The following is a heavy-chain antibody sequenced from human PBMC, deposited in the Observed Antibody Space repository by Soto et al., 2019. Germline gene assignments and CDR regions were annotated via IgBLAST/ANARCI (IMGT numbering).Heavy chain of an antibody. CDR3: ARHGYGDSRYLYFDL. CDR2: IYYSGST. J-gene: IGHJ2*01. Sequence: TSETLSLTCTVSGGSISSYYWSWIRQPPGKGLEWIGYIYYSGSTNYNPSLKSRVTISVDTSKNQFSLKLSSVTAADTAVYYCARHGYGDSRYLYFDLWGRGTLVT. CDR1: GGSISSYY. V-gene: IGHV4-59*08. D-gene: IGHD4-17*01.